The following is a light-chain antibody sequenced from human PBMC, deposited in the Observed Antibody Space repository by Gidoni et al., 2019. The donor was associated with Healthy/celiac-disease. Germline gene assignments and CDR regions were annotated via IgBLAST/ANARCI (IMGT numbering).Light chain of an antibody. V-gene: IGKV1-5*01. Sequence: DIQMTQSPSTLSASVGDRVTITCRASQSISSWLAWYQQKQGKAPKLLIYDASSLESGVPSRFSGSGSGTEFTLTISSLQPDDFATYYCQQYNSYSQYTFGQXTKLEIK. CDR3: QQYNSYSQYT. CDR1: QSISSW. CDR2: DAS. J-gene: IGKJ2*01.